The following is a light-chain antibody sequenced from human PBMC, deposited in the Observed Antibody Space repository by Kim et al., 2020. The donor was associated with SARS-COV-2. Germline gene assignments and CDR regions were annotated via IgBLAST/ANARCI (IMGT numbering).Light chain of an antibody. Sequence: GQSIPLSGTGTSSDVGGYPHVSWYQQYPGKAPKLMIYDVSHRPSGVSNRFSGSKSGKTASLTISGLQAEDEADYYCSSYTATTTLVFGGGTQLTVL. CDR1: SSDVGGYPH. J-gene: IGLJ2*01. CDR3: SSYTATTTLV. V-gene: IGLV2-14*03. CDR2: DVS.